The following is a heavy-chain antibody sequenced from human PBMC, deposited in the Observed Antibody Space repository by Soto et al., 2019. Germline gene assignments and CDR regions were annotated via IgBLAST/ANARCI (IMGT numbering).Heavy chain of an antibody. D-gene: IGHD2-21*02. J-gene: IGHJ2*01. CDR1: GFTFSSYG. CDR2: IWYDGSNK. V-gene: IGHV3-33*01. CDR3: ARGWYCGGDCYEWYFDL. Sequence: QVQLVESGGGEVQPGRSLRLSCAASGFTFSSYGMHWVRQAPGKGLEWVAVIWYDGSNKYYAESVKGRFTISRDNSKNTLYLQMNGLRAEDTAVFYCARGWYCGGDCYEWYFDLWGRGTLVTVSS.